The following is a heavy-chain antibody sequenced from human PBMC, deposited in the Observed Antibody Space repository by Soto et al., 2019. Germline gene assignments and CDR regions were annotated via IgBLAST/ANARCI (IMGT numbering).Heavy chain of an antibody. CDR2: IYYSGST. CDR1: GGSIISYY. CDR3: ARDRARYNWNDREDAFDI. V-gene: IGHV4-59*01. J-gene: IGHJ3*02. D-gene: IGHD1-20*01. Sequence: SETLSLTCTVSGGSIISYYWSWIRQPPWKGLEWIGYIYYSGSTNYNPSLKSRVTISVDTSKNQFSLKLSSVTAADTAVYYCARDRARYNWNDREDAFDIWGKGTMVTVPS.